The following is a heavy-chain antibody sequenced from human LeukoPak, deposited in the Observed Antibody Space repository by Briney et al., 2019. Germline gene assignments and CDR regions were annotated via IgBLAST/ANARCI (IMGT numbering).Heavy chain of an antibody. Sequence: GSLRLSCAASGITFSSHALSWVRQAPGKGLEWVSAISGSGGSTYYADSVKGRFTISRDNSKNTLYLQMNSLRAEDTAVYYCAKSPRFYGDDYWGQGTLVTVSS. CDR2: ISGSGGST. CDR1: GITFSSHA. J-gene: IGHJ4*02. V-gene: IGHV3-23*01. D-gene: IGHD4-17*01. CDR3: AKSPRFYGDDY.